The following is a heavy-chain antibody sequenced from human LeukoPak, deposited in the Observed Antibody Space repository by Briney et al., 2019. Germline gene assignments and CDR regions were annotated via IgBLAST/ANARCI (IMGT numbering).Heavy chain of an antibody. J-gene: IGHJ3*02. CDR2: ISSSSSTI. D-gene: IGHD2-2*01. Sequence: GGSLRLSXAASGFTFSSYSMNWVRQAPGKGLEWVSYISSSSSTIYYADSVKGRFTISRDNAKNSLYLQMNSLRAEDTAVYYCARDTKPAMAFDIWGQGTMVTVSS. V-gene: IGHV3-48*01. CDR1: GFTFSSYS. CDR3: ARDTKPAMAFDI.